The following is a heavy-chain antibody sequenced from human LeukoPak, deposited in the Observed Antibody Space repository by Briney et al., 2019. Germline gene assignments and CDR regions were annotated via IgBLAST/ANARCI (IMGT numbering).Heavy chain of an antibody. CDR3: AKDSDIVVVPAAMDY. D-gene: IGHD2-2*01. V-gene: IGHV3-23*01. CDR1: GFTFSSYA. CDR2: ISGSGGST. J-gene: IGHJ4*02. Sequence: GGSLRLFCAASGFTFSSYAMSWVRQAPGKGLEWVSAISGSGGSTYYADSVKGRFTISRDNSKNTLYLQMNSLRAEDTAVYYCAKDSDIVVVPAAMDYWGQGTLVTVSS.